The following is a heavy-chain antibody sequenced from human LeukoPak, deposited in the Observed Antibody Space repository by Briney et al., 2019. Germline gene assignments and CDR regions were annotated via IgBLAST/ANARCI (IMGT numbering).Heavy chain of an antibody. CDR1: GSSFSSHW. V-gene: IGHV5-51*01. CDR2: IYPGDSDT. Sequence: PGESLKISCKGSGSSFSSHWIGWVRQTPGRGLEWMGIIYPGDSDTRYSPSFQGQVTISADKSISTAYLQWSSLMASDTAMYYCARRYDSSGLIDYWGQGTLVTVSS. J-gene: IGHJ4*02. CDR3: ARRYDSSGLIDY. D-gene: IGHD3-22*01.